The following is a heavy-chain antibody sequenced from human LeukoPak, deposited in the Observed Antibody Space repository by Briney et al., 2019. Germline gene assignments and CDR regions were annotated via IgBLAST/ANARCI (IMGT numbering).Heavy chain of an antibody. J-gene: IGHJ6*02. V-gene: IGHV1-46*01. D-gene: IGHD6-6*01. CDR1: GYTSTSYY. CDR3: ARGRMGSSSLYYYYYYGMDV. Sequence: ASVKVSCKASGYTSTSYYMHWVRQAPGQGLEWMGIINPSGGSTSYAQKFQGRVTMTRDTSTSTVYMELSSLRSEDTAVYYCARGRMGSSSLYYYYYYGMDVWGQGTTVTVSS. CDR2: INPSGGST.